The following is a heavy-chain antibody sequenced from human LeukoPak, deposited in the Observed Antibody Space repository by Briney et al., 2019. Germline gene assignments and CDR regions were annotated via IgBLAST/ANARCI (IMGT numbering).Heavy chain of an antibody. Sequence: GGSLRLSCSASGFTFNTYTMHWVRQAPGKGLEYVSSISGGGGTTFYAASVKGRFTISRDNAKNTLYLQMNSLRAEDTAVYYCARDQLYCTGGYCYFEYWGQGTLVTVSS. D-gene: IGHD2-8*02. CDR3: ARDQLYCTGGYCYFEY. CDR1: GFTFNTYT. J-gene: IGHJ4*02. CDR2: ISGGGGTT. V-gene: IGHV3-64*04.